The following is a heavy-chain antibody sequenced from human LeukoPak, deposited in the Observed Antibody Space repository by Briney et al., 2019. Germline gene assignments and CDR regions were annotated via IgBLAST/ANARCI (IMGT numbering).Heavy chain of an antibody. V-gene: IGHV3-30-3*01. CDR3: ARYYYDSSGYSMGYDAFDI. CDR2: ISYDGSNE. J-gene: IGHJ3*02. CDR1: GFTFSSYA. D-gene: IGHD3-22*01. Sequence: PGGSLRLSCAASGFTFSSYAMHWVRQAPGKGLEWVAVISYDGSNEYYADSVKGRFTISRDNSKNTLYLQMNSLRAEDTAVYYCARYYYDSSGYSMGYDAFDIWGQGTMVTVSS.